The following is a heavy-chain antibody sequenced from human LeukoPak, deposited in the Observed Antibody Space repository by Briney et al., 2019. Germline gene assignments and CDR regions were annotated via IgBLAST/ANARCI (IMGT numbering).Heavy chain of an antibody. V-gene: IGHV4-34*01. D-gene: IGHD3-22*01. CDR3: AGGYFGYYYDRSGYGH. CDR2: INHSGST. Sequence: SETLSLTCAVYGGSFSGYYWSWIRQPPGKGLEWIGEINHSGSTNYNPSLKSRVTISVDTSKNQFSLKLSSVTAADTAVYYFAGGYFGYYYDRSGYGHWGQGTLVTVSS. CDR1: GGSFSGYY. J-gene: IGHJ4*02.